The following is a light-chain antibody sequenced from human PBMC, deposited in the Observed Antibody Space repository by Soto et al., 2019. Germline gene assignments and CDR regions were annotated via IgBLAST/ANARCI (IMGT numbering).Light chain of an antibody. J-gene: IGKJ1*01. CDR3: QQYGSSGT. V-gene: IGKV3-20*01. CDR1: QSVSNNY. Sequence: DIVLPQSPGTLSLSPGERATLSCRASQSVSNNYLAWYQQKPGQAPRLLIYGASNRATGIPDRFSSSGSGTDFTLTISRLEPEDFAVYYCQQYGSSGTFGQGTKVEIK. CDR2: GAS.